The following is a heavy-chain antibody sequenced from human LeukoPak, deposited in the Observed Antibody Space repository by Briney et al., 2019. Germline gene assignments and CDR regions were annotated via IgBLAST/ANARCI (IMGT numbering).Heavy chain of an antibody. CDR2: IYYSGST. J-gene: IGHJ4*02. CDR3: ARTYGSGSYSFHY. CDR1: GCSISSSSYY. V-gene: IGHV4-39*07. D-gene: IGHD3-10*01. Sequence: SETLSLTCTVSGCSISSSSYYWGWIRQPPGKGLEWIGSIYYSGSTYYNPSLKSRVTISVDTSKNQFSLKLSSVTAADTAVYYCARTYGSGSYSFHYWGQGTLVTVSS.